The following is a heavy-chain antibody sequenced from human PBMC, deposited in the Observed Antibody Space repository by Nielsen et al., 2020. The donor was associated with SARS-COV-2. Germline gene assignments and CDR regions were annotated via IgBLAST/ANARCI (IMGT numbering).Heavy chain of an antibody. CDR3: ARAIVVVRGVIITQYHYYFDY. V-gene: IGHV4-30-2*01. D-gene: IGHD3-10*01. Sequence: WLRQPPGKGLEWIGYIYHSGSTYYNPSLKSRVTISVDRSKNQFSLKLSSVTAADTAVYYCARAIVVVRGVIITQYHYYFDYWGQGTLVTVSS. CDR2: IYHSGST. J-gene: IGHJ4*02.